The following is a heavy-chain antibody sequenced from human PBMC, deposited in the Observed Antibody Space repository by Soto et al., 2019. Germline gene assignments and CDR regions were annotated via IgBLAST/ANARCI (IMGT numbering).Heavy chain of an antibody. D-gene: IGHD2-2*01. J-gene: IGHJ3*02. CDR1: GFTFNSYA. CDR3: ALPRVHDAFDI. V-gene: IGHV3-23*01. CDR2: ISGSGGST. Sequence: ELQLLESGGGWEQPGGSLRLSCAASGFTFNSYAMSWVRQAPGKGLEWVSAISGSGGSTYYADSVKGGFTISRDNSKNTLYLQMNSLRAEDTAVYYCALPRVHDAFDIWGQGTMVTVSS.